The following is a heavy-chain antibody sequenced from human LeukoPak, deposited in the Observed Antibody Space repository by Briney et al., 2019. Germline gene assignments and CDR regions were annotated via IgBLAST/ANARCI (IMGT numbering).Heavy chain of an antibody. CDR1: GGTFSSYT. CDR2: IIPILGIA. Sequence: SVKVSCKASGGTFSSYTISWVRQAPGQGLEWMGRIIPILGIANYAQKFQGRVTITADKSTSTAYMELSSLRSEDTAVYHCASTADAIVVVPAYWGQGTLVTVSS. D-gene: IGHD2-2*01. V-gene: IGHV1-69*02. J-gene: IGHJ4*02. CDR3: ASTADAIVVVPAY.